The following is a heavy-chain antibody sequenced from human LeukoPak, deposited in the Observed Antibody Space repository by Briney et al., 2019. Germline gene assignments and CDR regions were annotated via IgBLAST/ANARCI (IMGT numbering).Heavy chain of an antibody. CDR1: GFTVSSSF. V-gene: IGHV3-53*01. CDR3: GTTVTTGRRY. CDR2: IYTGGST. D-gene: IGHD4-17*01. Sequence: SGGSLRLSCAASGFTVSSSFMTWVRQAPGKGLEWVSVIYTGGSTYYADSVKGRFTISRDNAKNSLYLQMNSLRAEDTAVYYCGTTVTTGRRYWGQGTPVTVSS. J-gene: IGHJ4*02.